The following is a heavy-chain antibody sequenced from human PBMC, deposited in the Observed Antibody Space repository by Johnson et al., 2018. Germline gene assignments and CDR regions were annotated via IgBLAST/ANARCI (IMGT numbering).Heavy chain of an antibody. V-gene: IGHV1-46*01. D-gene: IGHD7-27*01. J-gene: IGHJ3*02. CDR1: GYTFTNYY. CDR2: INPSGGST. CDR3: ASLTGFDGFEI. Sequence: QVQLVESGAEVKKPGASVKVSCKASGYTFTNYYLHWVRQAPGQGLEWMGIINPSGGSTSYALKFQGRVTMTSDTSTSTVYMELSSLRSEDTAVYDCASLTGFDGFEIWGQGTMVTGSS.